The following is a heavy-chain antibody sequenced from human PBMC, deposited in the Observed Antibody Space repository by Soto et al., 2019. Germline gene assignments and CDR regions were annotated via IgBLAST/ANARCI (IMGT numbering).Heavy chain of an antibody. CDR3: ARVGDDFWSGRFDY. CDR2: IYYSGST. V-gene: IGHV4-59*01. J-gene: IGHJ4*02. Sequence: SETLSLTCTVSGGSISSYYWSWIRQPPGKGLEWIGYIYYSGSTNYNPSLKSRVTISVDTSKNQFSLKLSSVTAADTAVYYCARVGDDFWSGRFDYWGQGTLVTVSS. CDR1: GGSISSYY. D-gene: IGHD3-3*01.